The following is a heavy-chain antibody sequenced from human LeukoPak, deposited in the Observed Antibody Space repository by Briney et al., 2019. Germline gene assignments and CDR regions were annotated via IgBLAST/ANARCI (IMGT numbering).Heavy chain of an antibody. CDR3: ARLYCSSTSCYTVGWFDP. Sequence: SETLSLTCTVSGGSFSSYYWNWIRQPAGKGLEWIGRIYTSGSTNYNPSLKSRVTMSVDTSKNQFSLKLNSVTAADTAVYYCARLYCSSTSCYTVGWFDPWGQGTLVTVSS. CDR1: GGSFSSYY. D-gene: IGHD2-2*02. V-gene: IGHV4-4*07. J-gene: IGHJ5*02. CDR2: IYTSGST.